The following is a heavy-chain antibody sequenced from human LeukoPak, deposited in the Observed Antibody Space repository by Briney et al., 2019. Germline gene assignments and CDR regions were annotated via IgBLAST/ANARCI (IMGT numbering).Heavy chain of an antibody. Sequence: GGSLTLSCAASGFTFNSYAMSWVRQAPGKGLEWVSAISGSGGYTYYADSVKGRFTISRDNSKNTLYLQMNSLRAEDTAVYYCAKDPPNYADYPGDFDYWGQGTLVTVSS. CDR3: AKDPPNYADYPGDFDY. CDR1: GFTFNSYA. CDR2: ISGSGGYT. D-gene: IGHD4-17*01. J-gene: IGHJ4*02. V-gene: IGHV3-23*01.